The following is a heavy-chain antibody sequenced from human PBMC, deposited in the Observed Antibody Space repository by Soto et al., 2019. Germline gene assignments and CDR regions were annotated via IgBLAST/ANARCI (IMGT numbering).Heavy chain of an antibody. D-gene: IGHD2-21*02. V-gene: IGHV3-23*01. CDR2: ISGGGGTT. J-gene: IGHJ3*01. Sequence: DVQLLESGGGLVQPGGSLRLSCAASGFTFGNYAINWVRLAPGKGLEWVSGISGGGGTTYYADSVKGRFTIFRDTSKNTVFLQMNSLRADDTAVYYYAKGFIVVVTVLRPDDAFDVWGQGTMVTVSS. CDR3: AKGFIVVVTVLRPDDAFDV. CDR1: GFTFGNYA.